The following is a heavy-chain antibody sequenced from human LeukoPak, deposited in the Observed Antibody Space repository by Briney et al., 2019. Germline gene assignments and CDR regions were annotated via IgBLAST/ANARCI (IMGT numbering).Heavy chain of an antibody. CDR2: ISYDASNK. CDR3: AKSRLVAVVAAYMDV. J-gene: IGHJ6*04. CDR1: GFTFSSYA. D-gene: IGHD2-15*01. Sequence: GGPLRLSCAASGFTFSSYAMHWVRQAPGKGLEWVTIISYDASNKYYADSVKGRFTISRDNSKNTLYLQLDSLRPEDTAVHYCAKSRLVAVVAAYMDVWGKGTTVTVSS. V-gene: IGHV3-30*18.